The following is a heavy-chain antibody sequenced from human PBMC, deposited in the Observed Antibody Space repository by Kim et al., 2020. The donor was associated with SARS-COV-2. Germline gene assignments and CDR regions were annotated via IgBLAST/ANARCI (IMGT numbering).Heavy chain of an antibody. Sequence: AGSVKGRFTISRNNSKNTLYLQMNSLRAEDTDVYYCAKDGTIAAADYFDYWGQGTLVTVSS. CDR3: AKDGTIAAADYFDY. D-gene: IGHD6-13*01. J-gene: IGHJ4*02. V-gene: IGHV3-23*01.